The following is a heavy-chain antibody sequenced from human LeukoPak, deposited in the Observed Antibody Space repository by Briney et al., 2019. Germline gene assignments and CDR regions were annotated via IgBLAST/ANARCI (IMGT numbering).Heavy chain of an antibody. CDR3: ATAIVVVVAATTYFDY. V-gene: IGHV1-24*01. J-gene: IGHJ4*02. Sequence: ASVKVSCKVSGYTLTELSMHWVRQAPGKGREGMGGFDPEDGETIYAQKFQGRVTMTEDTSTDTAYMELSSLRSEDTAVYYCATAIVVVVAATTYFDYWGQGTLVTVSS. CDR2: FDPEDGET. CDR1: GYTLTELS. D-gene: IGHD2-15*01.